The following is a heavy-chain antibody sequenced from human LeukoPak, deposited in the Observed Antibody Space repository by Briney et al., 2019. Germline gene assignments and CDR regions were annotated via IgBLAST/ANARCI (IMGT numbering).Heavy chain of an antibody. CDR1: GGSISSYY. CDR3: ARDVRNYYGSGRYRAYYYMDV. Sequence: SETLSLTCTVSGGSISSYYWSWIRQPAGKGLEWIGRIYTSGSINYNPSLKSRVTMAVDTSKNQFSLKLSSVTAADTAVYYCARDVRNYYGSGRYRAYYYMDVWGKGTTVTISS. J-gene: IGHJ6*03. V-gene: IGHV4-4*07. D-gene: IGHD3-10*01. CDR2: IYTSGSI.